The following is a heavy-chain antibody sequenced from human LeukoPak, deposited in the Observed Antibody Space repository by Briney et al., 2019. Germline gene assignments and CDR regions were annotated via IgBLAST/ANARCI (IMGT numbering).Heavy chain of an antibody. CDR2: SSHSGST. D-gene: IGHD2/OR15-2a*01. Sequence: SETLSLTCTVSGDSVSSGSDCWGWIRQPPGKGLKWIESSSHSGSTYYNPSFKSRVTISVDTSKNHFSLILNSMSAADTAVYYCARHAPHEYGNKRGFEYWGQGTLVTVSS. CDR3: ARHAPHEYGNKRGFEY. J-gene: IGHJ4*02. CDR1: GDSVSSGSDC. V-gene: IGHV4-39*01.